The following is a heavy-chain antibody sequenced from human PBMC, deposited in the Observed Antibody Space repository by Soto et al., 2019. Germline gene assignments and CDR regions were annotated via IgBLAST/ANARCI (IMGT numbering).Heavy chain of an antibody. V-gene: IGHV4-59*08. Sequence: SETLSLTCTVSGGSISSYYWSWIRQPPGKGLEWIGYIYYSGSTNYNPSLKSRVTISVDTSKNQFSLKLSSVTAADTAVYYCASLLGYCSSTSCQDVWGKGTTVTVSS. CDR2: IYYSGST. J-gene: IGHJ6*04. CDR1: GGSISSYY. D-gene: IGHD2-2*01. CDR3: ASLLGYCSSTSCQDV.